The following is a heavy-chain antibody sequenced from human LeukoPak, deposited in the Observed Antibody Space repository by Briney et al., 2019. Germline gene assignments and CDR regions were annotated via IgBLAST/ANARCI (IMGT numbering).Heavy chain of an antibody. Sequence: PSETLSLTCAVYGGSFSGYYWSWIRQPPGKGLEWIGEINHSGSTNYNPSLESRVTISVDTSKNQFSLKLSSVTAADTAVYYCARGADYGLDYWGQGTLVTVSS. CDR3: ARGADYGLDY. D-gene: IGHD4-17*01. CDR1: GGSFSGYY. V-gene: IGHV4-34*01. CDR2: INHSGST. J-gene: IGHJ4*02.